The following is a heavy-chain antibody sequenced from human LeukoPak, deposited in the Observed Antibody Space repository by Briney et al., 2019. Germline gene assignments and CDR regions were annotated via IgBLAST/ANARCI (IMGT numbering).Heavy chain of an antibody. V-gene: IGHV4-59*12. Sequence: SETLSLTCTVSGGSISSYFWSWIRQPPGKGLEWIGYIFYNGSTNYNPSLKSRVTISVDTSKNQFSLKLSSVTAADTAVYYCARAPGDYYGSGSYSNWFDPWGQGTLVTVSS. CDR2: IFYNGST. D-gene: IGHD3-10*01. CDR3: ARAPGDYYGSGSYSNWFDP. J-gene: IGHJ5*02. CDR1: GGSISSYF.